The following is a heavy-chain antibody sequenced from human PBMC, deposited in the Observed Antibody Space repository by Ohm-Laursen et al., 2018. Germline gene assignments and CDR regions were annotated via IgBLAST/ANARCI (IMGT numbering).Heavy chain of an antibody. Sequence: SETLSLACAVSGGSISSYYWSWIRQPPGKGLEWIAYIYYSGSTNYNPSLKSRVTISVDTSKNQFSLKLTSVTAADTAVYYCARDRIAYCTSTSCDNFGLDVWGQGTTVTVSS. CDR2: IYYSGST. J-gene: IGHJ6*01. CDR1: GGSISSYY. D-gene: IGHD2-2*01. CDR3: ARDRIAYCTSTSCDNFGLDV. V-gene: IGHV4-59*01.